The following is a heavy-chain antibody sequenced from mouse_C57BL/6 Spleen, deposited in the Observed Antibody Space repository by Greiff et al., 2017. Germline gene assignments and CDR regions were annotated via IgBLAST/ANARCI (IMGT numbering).Heavy chain of an antibody. V-gene: IGHV1-80*01. D-gene: IGHD2-3*01. CDR3: ARWDDGLFDY. J-gene: IGHJ2*01. Sequence: VQLQESGAELVKPGASVKISCKASGYAFSSYWMNWVKQRPGTGLEWIGQIYPGDGDTNYNGQFKGKATLTADKSYGTAYMQLSSLTSEDASVYFCARWDDGLFDYWGQGTTLTVSS. CDR2: IYPGDGDT. CDR1: GYAFSSYW.